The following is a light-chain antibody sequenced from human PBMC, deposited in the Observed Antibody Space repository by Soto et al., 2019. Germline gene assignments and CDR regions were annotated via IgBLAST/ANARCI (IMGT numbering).Light chain of an antibody. CDR3: QQYNNSPLT. J-gene: IGKJ4*01. CDR1: QSVGNN. V-gene: IGKV3-15*01. CDR2: GAS. Sequence: ETVMTQSPATLSVSPGEGATLSCRASQSVGNNLAWYQQKPGQAPRLLIYGASTRATGIPARLSGSGSGTEFTLTISSLQSEDFAVYYCQQYNNSPLTFGGGTKVDIK.